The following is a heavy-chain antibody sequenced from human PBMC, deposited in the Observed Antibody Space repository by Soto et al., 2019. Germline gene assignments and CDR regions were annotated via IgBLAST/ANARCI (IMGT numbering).Heavy chain of an antibody. V-gene: IGHV3-73*01. J-gene: IGHJ4*02. Sequence: ESGGGLVQPGGSLKLSCAASGFTFSGSAMHWVRQASGKGLEWVGRIRSKANSYATAYAASVKGRFTISRDDSKNTAYLQMNSLKTEDTAVYYCAIGVVISKPLDYWGQGTLVTVSS. CDR1: GFTFSGSA. D-gene: IGHD3-3*01. CDR2: IRSKANSYAT. CDR3: AIGVVISKPLDY.